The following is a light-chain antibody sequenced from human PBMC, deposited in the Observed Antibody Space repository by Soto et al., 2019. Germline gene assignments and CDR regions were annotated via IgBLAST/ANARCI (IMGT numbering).Light chain of an antibody. V-gene: IGLV1-51*02. Sequence: QSVLKQPPSVSAAPGQKVTISCSGSSSNIGNNYVSWYQQLPGTAPKLLIYENNKRPSGIPDRFSGSKSGTSVTLGITGHQTGDEADYYCGTWNSSLSAAGVFGTGTKVTVL. J-gene: IGLJ1*01. CDR1: SSNIGNNY. CDR2: ENN. CDR3: GTWNSSLSAAGV.